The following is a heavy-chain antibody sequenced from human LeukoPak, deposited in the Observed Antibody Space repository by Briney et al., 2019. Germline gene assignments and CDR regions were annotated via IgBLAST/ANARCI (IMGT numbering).Heavy chain of an antibody. V-gene: IGHV1-24*01. D-gene: IGHD6-13*01. CDR3: ATVDSSSWYYFDY. J-gene: IGHJ4*02. Sequence: ASVKVSCKVSGYTLTELSMPWVRQAPGKGLEWMGGFDPEDGETIYAQKFQGRVTMTEDTSTDTAYMELSSLRSEDTAVYYCATVDSSSWYYFDYWGQGTLVTVSS. CDR1: GYTLTELS. CDR2: FDPEDGET.